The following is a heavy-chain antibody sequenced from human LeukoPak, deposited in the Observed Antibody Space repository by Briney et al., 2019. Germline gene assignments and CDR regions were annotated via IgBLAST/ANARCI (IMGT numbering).Heavy chain of an antibody. Sequence: GGSLRLSCAASGFTFSSYWMSWVRQAPGKGLECVANIREDGSEEYYVDSVKGRFSISRDNAKNSLYLQMNSLRAEDTAVYYCARDWLAGNPYHAFDLWGKGTMVTVSS. D-gene: IGHD3-22*01. V-gene: IGHV3-7*01. CDR1: GFTFSSYW. CDR2: IREDGSEE. J-gene: IGHJ3*01. CDR3: ARDWLAGNPYHAFDL.